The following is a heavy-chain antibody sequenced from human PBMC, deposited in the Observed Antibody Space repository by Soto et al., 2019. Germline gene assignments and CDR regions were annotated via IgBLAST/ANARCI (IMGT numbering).Heavy chain of an antibody. V-gene: IGHV4-4*02. CDR1: GGSISSSYW. J-gene: IGHJ4*02. Sequence: QVQLQESGPGLVKPSGTLSLTCAVSGGSISSSYWWNWVRQTPRGGLEWIGKIYYGGTTNYNPSLKNRVTISVDKSKNQFSLKLTSVTAADTAVYYCVSSLNYDFWRDGGRHFYFDYWGRGILATVSS. CDR3: VSSLNYDFWRDGGRHFYFDY. D-gene: IGHD3-3*01. CDR2: IYYGGTT.